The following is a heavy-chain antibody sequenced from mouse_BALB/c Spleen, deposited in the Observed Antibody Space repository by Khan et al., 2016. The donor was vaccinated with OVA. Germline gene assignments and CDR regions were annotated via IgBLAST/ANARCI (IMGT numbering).Heavy chain of an antibody. J-gene: IGHJ1*01. Sequence: QIQLVQSGPELKKPGETVKISCKASGYTFTNYGMNWVKQAPGKGLKWMGWINTYTGEPTYADDFKGRFAFSLATSASTAYLQINNLKKEDTATYFCARMKPDWYFDVWGAGTTVTVSS. V-gene: IGHV9-3-1*01. CDR3: ARMKPDWYFDV. CDR1: GYTFTNYG. CDR2: INTYTGEP.